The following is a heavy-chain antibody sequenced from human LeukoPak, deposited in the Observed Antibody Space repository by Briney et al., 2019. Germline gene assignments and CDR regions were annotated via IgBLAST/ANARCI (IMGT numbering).Heavy chain of an antibody. CDR1: GFTFDDYA. CDR2: ISWNSGSI. D-gene: IGHD4-23*01. V-gene: IGHV3-9*03. Sequence: GRSLRLSCAASGFTFDDYAMHWVRQAPGKGLEWVSGISWNSGSIGYADSVKGRFTISRDNARNSLYLQMNSLRAEDMALYYCARGTNRYGGSVDYWGQGTLVTVSS. CDR3: ARGTNRYGGSVDY. J-gene: IGHJ4*02.